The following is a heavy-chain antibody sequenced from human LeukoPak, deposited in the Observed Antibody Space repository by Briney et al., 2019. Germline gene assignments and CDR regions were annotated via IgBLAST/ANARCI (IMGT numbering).Heavy chain of an antibody. CDR1: GGSISNTSNY. CDR2: FYYSGTT. Sequence: SETLSLTCTVSGGSISNTSNYWGWIRQPPGKGLEWIGSFYYSGTTYYNPSLKSRVTISVDTSKNQFSPKLSSVTAADTAVYYCACYSSGWYREDYWGQGTLVTVSS. D-gene: IGHD6-19*01. V-gene: IGHV4-39*01. J-gene: IGHJ4*02. CDR3: ACYSSGWYREDY.